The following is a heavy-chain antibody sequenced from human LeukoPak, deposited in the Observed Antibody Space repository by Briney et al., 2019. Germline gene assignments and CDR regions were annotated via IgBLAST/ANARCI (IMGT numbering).Heavy chain of an antibody. J-gene: IGHJ4*02. CDR2: IWYDGSNK. CDR3: ARDYSYYYDSSGYFYPTH. Sequence: GGSLRLSCAASGFTFSSYGMHWVRQAPGKGLEWVAVIWYDGSNKYYADSVKGRFTISRDNSKNTLYLQMNSLRAEDTAVYYCARDYSYYYDSSGYFYPTHWGQGTLVTVSS. D-gene: IGHD3-22*01. V-gene: IGHV3-33*01. CDR1: GFTFSSYG.